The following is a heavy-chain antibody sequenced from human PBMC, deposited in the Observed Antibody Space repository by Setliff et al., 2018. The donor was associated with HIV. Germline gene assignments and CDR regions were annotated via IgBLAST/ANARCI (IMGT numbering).Heavy chain of an antibody. Sequence: LSLSCVTSGFTFTKYGLHWVRQAPGKGLEWVAVISYDGGRKDYAESVNGRFTISRDDSKSTLYLQMNSLRVEDTAVYYCSAFEMWGQGTMVTVSS. J-gene: IGHJ3*02. CDR1: GFTFTKYG. V-gene: IGHV3-33*08. CDR3: SAFEM. CDR2: ISYDGGRK.